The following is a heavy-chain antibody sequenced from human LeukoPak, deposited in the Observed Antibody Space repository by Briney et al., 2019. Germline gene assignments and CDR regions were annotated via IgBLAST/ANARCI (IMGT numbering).Heavy chain of an antibody. J-gene: IGHJ4*02. CDR2: MYTSGRT. CDR3: ALQYFYDSRAYYGGAFDY. Sequence: PSETLSLTCTVSGGSISSCYWSWIRQPAGKGLEWIGRMYTSGRTNYNPSLKSRVIMSVDTSKNQFSLKLSSVTAADTAVYYCALQYFYDSRAYYGGAFDYWGQGTLVTVSS. D-gene: IGHD3-22*01. CDR1: GGSISSCY. V-gene: IGHV4-4*07.